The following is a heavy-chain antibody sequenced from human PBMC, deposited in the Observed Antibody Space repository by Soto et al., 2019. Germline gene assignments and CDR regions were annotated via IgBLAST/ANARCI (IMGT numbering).Heavy chain of an antibody. V-gene: IGHV4-31*03. J-gene: IGHJ6*02. D-gene: IGHD5-18*01. Sequence: QVQLQESGPGLVKPSQTLSLTCTVSGGSISSGGYYWSWIRQHPGKGLEWIGYIYYSGSTYYNPSLKSRVTKSVDTSTNQFSLKLSSVTAADTAAYYCARRGYSYGFSLGMDVWGQGTTGTVSS. CDR3: ARRGYSYGFSLGMDV. CDR1: GGSISSGGYY. CDR2: IYYSGST.